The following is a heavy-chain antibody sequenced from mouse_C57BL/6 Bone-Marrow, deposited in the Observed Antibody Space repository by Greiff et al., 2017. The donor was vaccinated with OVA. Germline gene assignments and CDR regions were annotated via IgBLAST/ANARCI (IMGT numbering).Heavy chain of an antibody. CDR3: ARDGTVVAHWYFDV. CDR2: IDPSDSYT. J-gene: IGHJ1*03. D-gene: IGHD1-1*01. CDR1: GYTFTSSW. Sequence: QVQLQQPGAELVMPGASVKLSCKASGYTFTSSWMHWVKQRPGQGLEWIGEIDPSDSYTNYNQKFKGKSTLTVDKSSSTAYMQLSSLTSEDSAVYYCARDGTVVAHWYFDVWGTGTTVTVSS. V-gene: IGHV1-69*01.